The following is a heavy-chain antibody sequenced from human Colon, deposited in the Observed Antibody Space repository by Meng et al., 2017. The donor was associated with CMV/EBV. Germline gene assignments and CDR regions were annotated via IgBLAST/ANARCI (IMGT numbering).Heavy chain of an antibody. CDR1: GYTFTDYY. Sequence: ASVKVSCKASGYTFTDYYMHWVRQAPGQGLEWMGWINSDSGGTNYAQTFKGRVSMTRDTSTTTAYMELSGLRFDDTAVYYCARDVTVIAARLGYWGQGTPVTVSS. D-gene: IGHD6-6*01. V-gene: IGHV1-2*02. J-gene: IGHJ4*02. CDR3: ARDVTVIAARLGY. CDR2: INSDSGGT.